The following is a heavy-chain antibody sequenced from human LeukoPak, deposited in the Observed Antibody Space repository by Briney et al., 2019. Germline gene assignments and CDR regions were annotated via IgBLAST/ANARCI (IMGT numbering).Heavy chain of an antibody. Sequence: GGSLRLSCAASGFTFSDYYMSWIRQAPGKGLEWVSYISTSGTNIYYADSVKGRFTISRDNAKNSLYLQINSLRAEDAAVYYCARQQRVFDYWGQGTLVTVSS. CDR2: ISTSGTNI. D-gene: IGHD6-13*01. CDR1: GFTFSDYY. J-gene: IGHJ4*02. V-gene: IGHV3-11*01. CDR3: ARQQRVFDY.